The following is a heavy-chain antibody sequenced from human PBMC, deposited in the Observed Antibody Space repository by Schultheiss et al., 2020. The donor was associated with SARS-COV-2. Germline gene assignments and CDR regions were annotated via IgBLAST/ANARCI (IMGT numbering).Heavy chain of an antibody. Sequence: GGSLRLSCAASGFTFSSYDMHWVRQAPGKGLEWVAVIWYDGSNKNFADSVKGRFTISRDNAKKSLYLQMNSLRAEDTAVYYCARDGDIVVVPAAWNYYYGMDVWGQGTTVTVSS. J-gene: IGHJ6*02. CDR1: GFTFSSYD. D-gene: IGHD2-2*01. V-gene: IGHV3-33*01. CDR2: IWYDGSNK. CDR3: ARDGDIVVVPAAWNYYYGMDV.